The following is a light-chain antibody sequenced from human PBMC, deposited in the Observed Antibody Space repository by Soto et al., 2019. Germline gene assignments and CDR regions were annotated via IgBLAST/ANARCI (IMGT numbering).Light chain of an antibody. CDR2: NNS. CDR3: AAWDDSLSGPV. J-gene: IGLJ3*02. V-gene: IGLV1-44*01. CDR1: SSNIGSKS. Sequence: QSVLTQPPSASGTPGQRVTISCSGSSSNIGSKSVNWYQQLPGTAPKLLILNNSQRPSGVPERFSGSKSGTSASLAISGLQSEDEADYYCAAWDDSLSGPVFCGGTKVTVL.